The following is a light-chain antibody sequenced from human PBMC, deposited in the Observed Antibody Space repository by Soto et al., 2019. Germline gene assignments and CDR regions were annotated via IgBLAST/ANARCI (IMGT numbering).Light chain of an antibody. Sequence: QSALTQPASVSGSPGQSITISCSGTRRDVGAFNYVSWYQQHPGKAPKLIIYEVNNRPSGISDRFSGSKSGDTASLTISGLQPEDDCDYYCSSYTSLSTIIFGGGTKLTVL. V-gene: IGLV2-14*01. CDR2: EVN. CDR3: SSYTSLSTII. J-gene: IGLJ2*01. CDR1: RRDVGAFNY.